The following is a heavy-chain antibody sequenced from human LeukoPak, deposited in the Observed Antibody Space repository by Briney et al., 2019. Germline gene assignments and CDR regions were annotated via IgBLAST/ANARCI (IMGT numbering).Heavy chain of an antibody. CDR3: ATSSGCIY. V-gene: IGHV1-46*01. CDR2: INPSGGST. J-gene: IGHJ4*02. CDR1: RYTFTSYG. D-gene: IGHD6-19*01. Sequence: ASVKVSCKASRYTFTSYGISWVRQAPGRGLEWMGIINPSGGSTSYAQKFQGRVTMTRDTSTSTVYMELSSLRSEDTAVYYCATSSGCIYWGQGTLVTVSS.